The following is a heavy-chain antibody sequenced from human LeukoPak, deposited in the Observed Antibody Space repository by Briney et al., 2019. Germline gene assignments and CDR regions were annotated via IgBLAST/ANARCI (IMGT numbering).Heavy chain of an antibody. CDR1: GFTFSSYA. Sequence: PGGSLRLSCAASGFTFSSYAMSWVRQAPGKGLEWVSAISGSGGSTYYADSVKGRFTTSRDNSKNTLYLQMNSLRAEDTAVYYCAKVVAVAGEFDYWGQGTLVTVSS. V-gene: IGHV3-23*01. D-gene: IGHD6-19*01. J-gene: IGHJ4*02. CDR2: ISGSGGST. CDR3: AKVVAVAGEFDY.